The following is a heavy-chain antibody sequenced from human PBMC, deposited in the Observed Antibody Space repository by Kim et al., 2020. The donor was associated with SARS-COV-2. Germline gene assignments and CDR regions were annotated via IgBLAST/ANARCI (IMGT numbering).Heavy chain of an antibody. D-gene: IGHD3-22*01. J-gene: IGHJ4*02. CDR2: FDPEDGET. Sequence: ASVKVSCKVSGYTLTELSMHWVRQAPGKGLEWMGGFDPEDGETIYAQKFQGRVTMTEDTSTDTAYMELSSLRSEDTAVYYCATTSTPFDSYDPYDSSGHRLDYWGQGTLVTVSS. CDR3: ATTSTPFDSYDPYDSSGHRLDY. CDR1: GYTLTELS. V-gene: IGHV1-24*01.